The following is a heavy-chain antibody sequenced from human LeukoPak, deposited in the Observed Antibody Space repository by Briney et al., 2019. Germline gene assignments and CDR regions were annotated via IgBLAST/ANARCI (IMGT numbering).Heavy chain of an antibody. V-gene: IGHV1-46*03. CDR1: GYTFTSYY. CDR2: INPSGGST. Sequence: ASVKVSCKASGYTFTSYYMHWVRQAPGQGLEWMGVINPSGGSTTYAQRFQGRVTVTRDTSTSTVYMELSSLRSEDTAVYYCTRGLNSYNWFDPWGQGTLVTVSS. J-gene: IGHJ5*02. D-gene: IGHD3/OR15-3a*01. CDR3: TRGLNSYNWFDP.